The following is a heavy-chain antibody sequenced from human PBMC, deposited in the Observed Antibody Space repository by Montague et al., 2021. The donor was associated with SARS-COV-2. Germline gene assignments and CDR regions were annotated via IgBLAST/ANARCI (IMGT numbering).Heavy chain of an antibody. Sequence: TLSLTCTVSGGSISSSTYYWSWIRQPAGKGLEWIGRIYTSGNTNYNPSLKSRVTISVDTSKNQLSLKLTSVTAADTALYYCARPAGLKDWYLDLWGRGTLVTVSS. CDR2: IYTSGNT. J-gene: IGHJ2*01. V-gene: IGHV4-61*02. CDR3: ARPAGLKDWYLDL. D-gene: IGHD3/OR15-3a*01. CDR1: GGSISSSTYY.